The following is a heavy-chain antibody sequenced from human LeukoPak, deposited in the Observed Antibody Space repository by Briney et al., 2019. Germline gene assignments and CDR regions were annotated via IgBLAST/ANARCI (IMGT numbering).Heavy chain of an antibody. CDR3: ARGAGPLFDP. Sequence: PGGSLRLSCAASGFTFSDHYMSWIRQAPGKGLEWISYIGYSGSTIYYADSVKGRFTISRDNAKNSPYLQMNSLRAEDTAVYYCARGAGPLFDPWGQGTLVTVSS. CDR2: IGYSGSTI. V-gene: IGHV3-11*01. CDR1: GFTFSDHY. J-gene: IGHJ5*02.